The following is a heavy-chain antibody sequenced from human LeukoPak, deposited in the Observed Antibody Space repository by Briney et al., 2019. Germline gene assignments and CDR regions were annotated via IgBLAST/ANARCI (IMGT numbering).Heavy chain of an antibody. D-gene: IGHD6-13*01. CDR3: AGDFPPPYSSSWYRYNWFDP. CDR1: GFTFSDYY. J-gene: IGHJ5*02. V-gene: IGHV3-11*04. CDR2: ISSSGSTI. Sequence: GGSLRLSCAASGFTFSDYYMSWIRQAPGKGLEWVSYISSSGSTIYYADSVKGRFTISRDNAKNSLYLQMNSLRAEDTAVYYCAGDFPPPYSSSWYRYNWFDPWGQGTLVTVSS.